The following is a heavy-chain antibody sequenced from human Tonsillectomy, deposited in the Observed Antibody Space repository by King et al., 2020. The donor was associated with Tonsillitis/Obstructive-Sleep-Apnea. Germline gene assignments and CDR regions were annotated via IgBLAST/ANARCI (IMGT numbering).Heavy chain of an antibody. CDR2: TFYSGST. D-gene: IGHD1-20*01. V-gene: IGHV4-59*01. Sequence: QLQESGPGLVKPSETLSLTCTVSGDSISSYYWSLIRQPPGKGLEWIGYTFYSGSTNYNPSLKSRVTISVDTSKNQFSLKLSSVTAADTAVYYCAREIITHEGRHLTFDYWGQGTLVTVSS. CDR3: AREIITHEGRHLTFDY. CDR1: GDSISSYY. J-gene: IGHJ4*02.